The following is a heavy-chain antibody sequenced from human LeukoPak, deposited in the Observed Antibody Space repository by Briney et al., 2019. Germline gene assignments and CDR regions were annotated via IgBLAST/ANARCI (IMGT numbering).Heavy chain of an antibody. V-gene: IGHV3-48*04. D-gene: IGHD1-7*01. Sequence: GGSLRLSCAVSGFTFSSYGMSWVRQAPGKGLEWVSYISDSGSAISYADSVKGRFTISRDNAKNSLYLQMNSLRVEDTAVYYCARGPRYNWNSNYFPFDYWGQGTLVTVSS. CDR1: GFTFSSYG. CDR3: ARGPRYNWNSNYFPFDY. J-gene: IGHJ4*02. CDR2: ISDSGSAI.